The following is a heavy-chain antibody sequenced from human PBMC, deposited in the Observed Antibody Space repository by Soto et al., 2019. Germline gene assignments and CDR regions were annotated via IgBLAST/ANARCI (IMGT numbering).Heavy chain of an antibody. Sequence: SETLSLTCTVSGGSISSYYWSWIRQPPGKGLEWIGSIYYSGSTYYNPSLKSRVTISVDTSKNQFSLKLSSVTAADTAVYYCARRRSSRPNWFDPWGQGTLVTVSS. CDR1: GGSISSYY. D-gene: IGHD6-13*01. CDR2: IYYSGST. V-gene: IGHV4-59*05. J-gene: IGHJ5*02. CDR3: ARRRSSRPNWFDP.